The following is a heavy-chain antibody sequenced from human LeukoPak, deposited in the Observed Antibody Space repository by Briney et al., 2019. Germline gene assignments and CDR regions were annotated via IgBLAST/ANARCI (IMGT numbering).Heavy chain of an antibody. J-gene: IGHJ4*02. CDR1: GFTVSSNY. CDR3: ASRETDSSGYYSY. CDR2: IYSGGGT. D-gene: IGHD3-22*01. Sequence: GGSLRLSCAASGFTVSSNYMSWVRQAPGKGLEWVSVIYSGGGTYYADSVKGRFTISRDNSKNTLYLQMNSLRAEDTAVYYCASRETDSSGYYSYWGQGTLVTVSS. V-gene: IGHV3-53*01.